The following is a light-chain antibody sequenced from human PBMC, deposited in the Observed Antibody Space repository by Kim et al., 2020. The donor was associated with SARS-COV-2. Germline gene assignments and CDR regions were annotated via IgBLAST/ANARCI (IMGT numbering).Light chain of an antibody. CDR1: ALPKQY. CDR2: KDS. Sequence: SYELTQPPSVSVSPGQTARITCSGDALPKQYAYWYPQKPGQAPVLVIYKDSERPSGIPERFSGSSSGTTVTLTISGVQAEDEADYYCQSADSSGTYKVFG. J-gene: IGLJ2*01. V-gene: IGLV3-25*03. CDR3: QSADSSGTYKV.